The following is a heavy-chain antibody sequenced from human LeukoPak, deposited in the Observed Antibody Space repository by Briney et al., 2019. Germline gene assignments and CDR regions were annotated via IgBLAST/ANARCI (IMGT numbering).Heavy chain of an antibody. D-gene: IGHD6-19*01. Sequence: ASVKVSCKASGYTFTRYAITWVRQAPGQGLEWMGWISAYNGNTNYAQKLQGRVTMTTDTSTSTAYMELRSLRSDDTAVYYCARDLAVAGTWYFDYWGQGTLVTVSS. CDR2: ISAYNGNT. CDR3: ARDLAVAGTWYFDY. CDR1: GYTFTRYA. V-gene: IGHV1-18*01. J-gene: IGHJ4*02.